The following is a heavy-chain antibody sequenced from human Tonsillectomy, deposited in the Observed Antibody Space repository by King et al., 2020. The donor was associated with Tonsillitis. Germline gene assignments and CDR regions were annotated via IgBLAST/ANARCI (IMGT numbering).Heavy chain of an antibody. Sequence: VQLVECGGCLVKPGGSLRLSCAASGFTFSSSDMNWVRQAPGKGLEWVSSISSGSTYIFYADSVKGRFTITRDNAKKSVYLPTNSLRAEVTAMYDCARNYLYGGSTSCSCYFNYWGQGTLVTVSS. V-gene: IGHV3-21*01. D-gene: IGHD2-2*01. CDR1: GFTFSSSD. CDR2: ISSGSTYI. J-gene: IGHJ4*02. CDR3: ARNYLYGGSTSCSCYFNY.